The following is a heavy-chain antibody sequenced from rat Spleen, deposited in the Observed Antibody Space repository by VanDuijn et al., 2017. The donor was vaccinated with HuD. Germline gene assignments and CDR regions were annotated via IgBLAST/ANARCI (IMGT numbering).Heavy chain of an antibody. J-gene: IGHJ3*01. D-gene: IGHD1-11*01. V-gene: IGHV2-1*01. Sequence: QVQLKESGPGLVQPSQTLSPTCTVSGFSLISNTIHWVRQPPGKGLEWMVGIWGDGSTDYNSVLKSRLRISTDTSKSQVFLKRNSLQTDDTVIYFCARSYGGYTSNWFPYWGQGTLVTVSS. CDR3: ARSYGGYTSNWFPY. CDR1: GFSLISNT. CDR2: IWGDGST.